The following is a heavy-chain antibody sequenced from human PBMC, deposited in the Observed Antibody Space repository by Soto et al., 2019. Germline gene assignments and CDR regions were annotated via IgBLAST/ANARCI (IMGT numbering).Heavy chain of an antibody. CDR1: GGTFSSYA. CDR2: IIPIFGTA. CDR3: ARGIAYSSSWYYFDY. J-gene: IGHJ4*02. V-gene: IGHV1-69*13. Sequence: GASVKVSCKASGGTFSSYAISWVRQAPGQGLEWMGGIIPIFGTANYAQKFQGRVTITADESTSTAYMELSSLRSEDTAVYYCARGIAYSSSWYYFDYWGQGTLVTVSS. D-gene: IGHD6-13*01.